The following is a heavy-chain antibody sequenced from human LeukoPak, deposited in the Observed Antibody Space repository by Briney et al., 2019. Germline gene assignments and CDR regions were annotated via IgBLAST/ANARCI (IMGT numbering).Heavy chain of an antibody. CDR2: LSNDGNNK. V-gene: IGHV3-30*18. CDR1: GFTLSNYG. Sequence: PGGSLRLSCAASGFTLSNYGMHWVRQAPGKGLGWVAVLSNDGNNKHYADSVKGRFTISRDNSKNTLYLQMNNLRAEDTAVYYCAKAPIKFVLRFLLADSWGQGTLVTVPS. J-gene: IGHJ4*02. D-gene: IGHD3-3*01. CDR3: AKAPIKFVLRFLLADS.